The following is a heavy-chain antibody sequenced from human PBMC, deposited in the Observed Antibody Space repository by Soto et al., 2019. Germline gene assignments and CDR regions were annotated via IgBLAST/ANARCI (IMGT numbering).Heavy chain of an antibody. CDR1: GGSISSGGYS. V-gene: IGHV4-30-2*01. Sequence: SETLSLTCAVSGGSISSGGYSWSWIRQPPGKGLEWIGYIYHSGSANYNPSLKSRATISLDMSKNQFSLKLTSVTAADTAVYYCARDKYCSGGSCRKNWFDPWGQGTLVTVSS. J-gene: IGHJ5*02. D-gene: IGHD2-15*01. CDR2: IYHSGSA. CDR3: ARDKYCSGGSCRKNWFDP.